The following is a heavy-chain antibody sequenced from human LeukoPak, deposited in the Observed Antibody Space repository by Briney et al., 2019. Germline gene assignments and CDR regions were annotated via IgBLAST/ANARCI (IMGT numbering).Heavy chain of an antibody. CDR2: ISGSGGST. CDR3: AKDMVPYEH. J-gene: IGHJ1*01. V-gene: IGHV3-23*01. Sequence: PGGSLRLSCETSDFAFSNYAMSWVRQAPGKGLEWVSAISGSGGSTYYADSVKGRFTISRDNSKNTLYLQMNSLGAEDTAVYYCAKDMVPYEHWGQGTLVTVSS. D-gene: IGHD3-10*01. CDR1: DFAFSNYA.